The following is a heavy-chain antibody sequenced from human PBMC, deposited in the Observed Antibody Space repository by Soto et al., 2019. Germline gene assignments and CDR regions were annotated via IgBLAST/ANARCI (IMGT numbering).Heavy chain of an antibody. J-gene: IGHJ4*02. CDR1: GDSFTNYA. CDR2: IILALGSP. V-gene: IGHV1-69*01. CDR3: GRYCTNTKCRGGYYLDL. Sequence: QVQLVQSGAEMKQPGSSVSVSCKASGDSFTNYAFTWVRQAPGHGPEWLGGIILALGSPHYSQRSQGRPTITAAESSSTVYMELGSLRLDDTAVYYCGRYCTNTKCRGGYYLDLWGQGTLLTVSS. D-gene: IGHD2-8*01.